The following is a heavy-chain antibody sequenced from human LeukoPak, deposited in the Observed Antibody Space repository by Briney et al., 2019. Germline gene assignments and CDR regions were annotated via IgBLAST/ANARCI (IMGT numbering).Heavy chain of an antibody. J-gene: IGHJ4*02. CDR3: ARHPDSSGYLDY. Sequence: GASLKISCNGSGYSFTSYWIGWVRQMPGKGLEWMGIIYPGDSDTRYSPSFQGQVTISADKSISTAYLQWSSLKASDTAMNYCARHPDSSGYLDYWGQGTLVTVSS. V-gene: IGHV5-51*01. CDR1: GYSFTSYW. CDR2: IYPGDSDT. D-gene: IGHD3-22*01.